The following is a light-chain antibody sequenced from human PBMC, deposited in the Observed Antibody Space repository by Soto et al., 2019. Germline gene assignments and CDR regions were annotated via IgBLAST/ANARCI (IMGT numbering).Light chain of an antibody. J-gene: IGKJ3*01. Sequence: EIVMTPSPAALSVSPGERATLSCRASPSVSSNVAWYQQKPGQAPRLLIYGASTRATGIPVRFSGSGSGTEFTLTISSLQSEDFAVYYCRQYNNWPSFTFGPGTKVDIK. CDR1: PSVSSN. CDR2: GAS. V-gene: IGKV3-15*01. CDR3: RQYNNWPSFT.